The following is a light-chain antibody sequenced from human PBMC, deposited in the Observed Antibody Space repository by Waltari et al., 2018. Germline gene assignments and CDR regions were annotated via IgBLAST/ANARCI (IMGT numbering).Light chain of an antibody. Sequence: DIVMTQSPDSLAVSPGERATINCKSTQSILYSSNNKNYLAWYQQKPGQYPKLLFYWASTRESGVPDRFSGSGSGTDFTLTISSLQTEDVAVYYCQQYYSTPFTFGGGTKVEIK. CDR1: QSILYSSNNKNY. CDR3: QQYYSTPFT. V-gene: IGKV4-1*01. J-gene: IGKJ4*01. CDR2: WAS.